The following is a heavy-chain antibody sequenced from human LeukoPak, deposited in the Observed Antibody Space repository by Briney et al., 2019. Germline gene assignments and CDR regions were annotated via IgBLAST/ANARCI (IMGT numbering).Heavy chain of an antibody. V-gene: IGHV1-2*02. CDR1: GYSLNAYY. CDR3: ARGLGLDY. J-gene: IGHJ4*02. D-gene: IGHD4-11*01. CDR2: INPSSGGT. Sequence: ASVKVSCKASGYSLNAYYMHWVRQAPGQGLEWMGWINPSSGGTKYAQKFQGRVTMARDTSISTTYMELSRLTSVDTAVYYCARGLGLDYWGQGTMVTVSS.